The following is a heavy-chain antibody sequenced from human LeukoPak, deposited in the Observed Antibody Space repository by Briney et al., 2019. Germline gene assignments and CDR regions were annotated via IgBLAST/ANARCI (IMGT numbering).Heavy chain of an antibody. CDR3: ARALGDSSGYYYVAY. Sequence: ASVKVSCKASGYTFTSYYMHWVRLAPGQGLEWMGIINPSGGSTSYAQKFQGRVTMSRDTSTSTVYMELSSLRSEDTAVYYCARALGDSSGYYYVAYWGQGTLVTVSS. J-gene: IGHJ4*02. V-gene: IGHV1-46*01. CDR2: INPSGGST. CDR1: GYTFTSYY. D-gene: IGHD3-22*01.